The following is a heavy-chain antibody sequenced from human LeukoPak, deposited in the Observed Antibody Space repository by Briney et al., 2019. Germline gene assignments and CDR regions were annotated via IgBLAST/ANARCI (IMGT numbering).Heavy chain of an antibody. V-gene: IGHV4-4*07. D-gene: IGHD2-2*01. J-gene: IGHJ6*03. CDR3: PRESYEEDCSSTSCRPSGYYYYYMDV. CDR1: GGSISSYY. CDR2: IYTSGST. Sequence: SETLSLTCTVSGGSISSYYWSWIRQPAGKGLEWIGRIYTSGSTNYNPSLKSRVTMSVDTSKNQFSLKLSSVTAADTAVYYCPRESYEEDCSSTSCRPSGYYYYYMDVWGKGTTVTVSS.